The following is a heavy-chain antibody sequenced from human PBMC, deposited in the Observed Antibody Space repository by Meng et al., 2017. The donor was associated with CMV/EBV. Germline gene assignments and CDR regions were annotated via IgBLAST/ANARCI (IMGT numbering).Heavy chain of an antibody. Sequence: SETLSLTCTVSGGSISSYYWSWIRQPPGKGLEWIGYIYYSGSTNYNPSLKSRVTISVDTSKNQFSLKLSSVTAADTAVYYCARLPDVVDGGLVTGNWVDPWGQGTLVTVSS. D-gene: IGHD5-18*01. CDR2: IYYSGST. V-gene: IGHV4-59*01. CDR1: GGSISSYY. CDR3: ARLPDVVDGGLVTGNWVDP. J-gene: IGHJ5*02.